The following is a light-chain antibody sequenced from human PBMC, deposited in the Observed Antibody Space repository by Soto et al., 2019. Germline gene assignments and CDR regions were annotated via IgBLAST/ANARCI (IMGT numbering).Light chain of an antibody. Sequence: EIVLTQSPATLSLSPGERATLSCRASQSVSSYLAWYQQKPGQAPRLLIYDASNRATGIPARFSGSGSGTNFTLTISSLEPEDVAVYYCQQRSNWPKNTFGGGTKVEIK. CDR3: QQRSNWPKNT. CDR1: QSVSSY. CDR2: DAS. V-gene: IGKV3-11*01. J-gene: IGKJ4*01.